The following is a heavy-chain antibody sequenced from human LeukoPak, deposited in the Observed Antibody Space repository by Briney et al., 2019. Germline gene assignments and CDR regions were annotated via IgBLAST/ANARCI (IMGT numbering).Heavy chain of an antibody. CDR3: VKDFGDVYNYFDF. Sequence: GGSLRLSCSASGFTFSSYAMHWVRQAPGKGLEYVSVISSNGGSTYYADPVKGRFTISRDNSKNTLYLQMISLRDEDAAVYYCVKDFGDVYNYFDFWGRGTPLTVSS. V-gene: IGHV3-64D*09. CDR1: GFTFSSYA. D-gene: IGHD5-24*01. J-gene: IGHJ4*02. CDR2: ISSNGGST.